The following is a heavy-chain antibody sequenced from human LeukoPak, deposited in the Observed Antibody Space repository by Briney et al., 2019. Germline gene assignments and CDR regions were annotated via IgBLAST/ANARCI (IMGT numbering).Heavy chain of an antibody. J-gene: IGHJ5*02. CDR2: INPNSGGT. V-gene: IGHV1-2*02. Sequence: ASVKVSFKASGYTFTGYYMHWVRQAPGQGLEWMGWINPNSGGTNYAQKFQGRVTMTRDTSISTAYMELSRLRSDDTAVYYCARSVKKGVSYYGSGRVQAFDPWGQGTLVTVSS. CDR3: ARSVKKGVSYYGSGRVQAFDP. D-gene: IGHD3-10*01. CDR1: GYTFTGYY.